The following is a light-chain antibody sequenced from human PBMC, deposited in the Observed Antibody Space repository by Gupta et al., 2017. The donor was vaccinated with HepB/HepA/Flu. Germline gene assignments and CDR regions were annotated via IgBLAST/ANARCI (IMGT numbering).Light chain of an antibody. CDR1: SSNIGSNT. J-gene: IGLJ1*01. CDR3: AAFDDSLNAYV. Sequence: QSVVTQVPSASWTPGQRVTISCSGSSSNIGSNTVKWYQQLPGTAPKLIIYNNDQQPSGVPDRFSGSKSGTSASLAISGLQSEDEADYYCAAFDDSLNAYVFGTGTKVTVL. CDR2: NND. V-gene: IGLV1-44*01.